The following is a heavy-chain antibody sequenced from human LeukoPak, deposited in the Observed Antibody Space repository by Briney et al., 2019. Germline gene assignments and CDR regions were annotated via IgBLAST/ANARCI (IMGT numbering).Heavy chain of an antibody. Sequence: SETLSLTCNVSGYSMRSYYWSWLRQPPGKGLEWIAYFSHSGTTNYNPSLKSRVIISVDTSNPQFSVTLRSVTAADTAVYYCARHLDYDSGGYFYPYFDDWGQGTLVTVSS. D-gene: IGHD3-22*01. CDR3: ARHLDYDSGGYFYPYFDD. V-gene: IGHV4-59*08. CDR1: GYSMRSYY. J-gene: IGHJ4*02. CDR2: FSHSGTT.